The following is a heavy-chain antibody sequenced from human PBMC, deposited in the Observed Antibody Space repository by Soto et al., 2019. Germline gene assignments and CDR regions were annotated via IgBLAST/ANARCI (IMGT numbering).Heavy chain of an antibody. D-gene: IGHD6-19*01. Sequence: EVQLLESGGGLVQPGGSLRLSCAASGFTFSSYAMSWVRQAPGKGLEWVSAISGSGGSTYYADSVKGRFTISRDNSKNTLELQMNSMRAEDTAVYYCAKDRAVYSSGWYAIWGQGTLVTVSS. V-gene: IGHV3-23*01. CDR1: GFTFSSYA. J-gene: IGHJ4*02. CDR2: ISGSGGST. CDR3: AKDRAVYSSGWYAI.